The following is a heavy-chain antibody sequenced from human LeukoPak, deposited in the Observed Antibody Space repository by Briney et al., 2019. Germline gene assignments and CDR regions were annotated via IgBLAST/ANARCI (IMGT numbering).Heavy chain of an antibody. J-gene: IGHJ6*03. CDR2: INPNSGDT. V-gene: IGHV1-2*02. D-gene: IGHD2-2*02. CDR1: GGTFSSYA. CDR3: ARGGRGYCSSTSCHTGYYYYMDV. Sequence: ASVKVSCKASGGTFSSYAISWVRQAPGQGLEWMGWINPNSGDTNYAQKFQGRVTMTRDTSISTAYMELSRLRSDDAAVYYCARGGRGYCSSTSCHTGYYYYMDVWGKGTTVTVSS.